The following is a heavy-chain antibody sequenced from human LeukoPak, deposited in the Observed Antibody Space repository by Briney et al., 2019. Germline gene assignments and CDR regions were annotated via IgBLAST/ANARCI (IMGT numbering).Heavy chain of an antibody. CDR1: EFTFSSYS. V-gene: IGHV3-48*01. Sequence: GGSLRLSCVASEFTFSSYSMIWVRQVPGKGLEWISYISNGSGNRYYADSVKGRFTISRDNAKNLLYLQMNNLRADDTAVYYCARAAKWEFYHYYMDVWGKGTTVAVSS. CDR2: ISNGSGNR. CDR3: ARAAKWEFYHYYMDV. D-gene: IGHD1-26*01. J-gene: IGHJ6*03.